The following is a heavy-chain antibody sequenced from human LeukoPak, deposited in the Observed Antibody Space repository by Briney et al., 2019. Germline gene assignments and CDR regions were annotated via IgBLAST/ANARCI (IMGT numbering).Heavy chain of an antibody. CDR3: ARDEI. CDR2: IKQDGSEK. CDR1: GFTFSSYS. Sequence: GGSLRLSCAASGFTFSSYSMNWVRQAPGKGLEGVANIKQDGSEKYYVDSVKGRFTISRDNAKNSPYLQMNSLRAEDTAEYYCARDEIWGQGTLVTVSS. D-gene: IGHD5-24*01. V-gene: IGHV3-7*05. J-gene: IGHJ4*02.